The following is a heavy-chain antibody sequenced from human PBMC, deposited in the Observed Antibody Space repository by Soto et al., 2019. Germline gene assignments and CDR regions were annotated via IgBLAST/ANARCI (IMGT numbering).Heavy chain of an antibody. J-gene: IGHJ4*02. CDR3: AREDIQDIVVVVVAPEGLGY. CDR2: ISGYNGNS. CDR1: GYTFTSYG. D-gene: IGHD2-15*01. Sequence: QVQLVQSGAEVKKPGASVKVSCKASGYTFTSYGISWVRQAPGQELEWMGRISGYNGNSNYAQNLQGRVTMTTDTSTSTAYMELRSLRSDDTAVYYCAREDIQDIVVVVVAPEGLGYWGQGTLVTVSS. V-gene: IGHV1-18*01.